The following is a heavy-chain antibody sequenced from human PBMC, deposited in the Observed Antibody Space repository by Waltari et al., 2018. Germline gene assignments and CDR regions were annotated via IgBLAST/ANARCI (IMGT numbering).Heavy chain of an antibody. J-gene: IGHJ4*02. Sequence: QVQLVQSGAEVKKPGSSVKVSCKASGGTFSSYAISWVRQAPGQGLEWMGGIIPIFGKANYEKKCQGRVTITADESTSTAYMELSSLRSEDTAVYYCARAQADGYNYYGVFDYWGQGTMVTVSS. CDR2: IIPIFGKA. CDR3: ARAQADGYNYYGVFDY. CDR1: GGTFSSYA. D-gene: IGHD1-1*01. V-gene: IGHV1-69*01.